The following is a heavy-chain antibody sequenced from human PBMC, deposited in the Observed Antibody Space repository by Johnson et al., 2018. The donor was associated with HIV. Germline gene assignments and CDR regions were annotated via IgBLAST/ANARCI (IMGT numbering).Heavy chain of an antibody. V-gene: IGHV3-15*01. J-gene: IGHJ3*02. D-gene: IGHD2-8*02. CDR1: VFTFINAW. CDR2: IKSKTDGGTT. CDR3: TTVGGILGTYAFDI. Sequence: VQLVESGGGLVQPGGSLRLSCAASVFTFINAWMTWVRQSPGTGLVCVGRIKSKTDGGTTDYAAPVNGRFTISRDDSKNTLYLQMNSLKTEDTALYYCTTVGGILGTYAFDIWGQGTMVTVSS.